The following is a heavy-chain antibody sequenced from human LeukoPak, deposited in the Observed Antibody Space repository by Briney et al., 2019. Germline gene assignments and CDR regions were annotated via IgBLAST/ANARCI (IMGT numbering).Heavy chain of an antibody. J-gene: IGHJ4*02. V-gene: IGHV3-21*01. CDR2: ISSSSGYI. D-gene: IGHD3-22*01. Sequence: GGSLRLSCAASGFTFSSYSMNWVRQAPGKGLEWVSSISSSSGYIYYADSVKGRFTISRDNAKNSLYLQMNSLRAEDTAVYYCARTIDSSGSNYWGQGTLVTVSS. CDR1: GFTFSSYS. CDR3: ARTIDSSGSNY.